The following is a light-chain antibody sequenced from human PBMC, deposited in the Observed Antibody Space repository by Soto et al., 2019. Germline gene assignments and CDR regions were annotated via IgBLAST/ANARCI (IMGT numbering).Light chain of an antibody. CDR3: SSYTPSSTYV. CDR2: DVA. CDR1: STDVGRYNY. J-gene: IGLJ1*01. Sequence: QSVLTQPASVSGSPGQPITISCTGTSTDVGRYNYVSWYQQHPGKAPKLMIYDVANRPSGVSNRFSGSKSGITASLTISGLQAEDEADYYCSSYTPSSTYVFGTGTKLTVL. V-gene: IGLV2-14*01.